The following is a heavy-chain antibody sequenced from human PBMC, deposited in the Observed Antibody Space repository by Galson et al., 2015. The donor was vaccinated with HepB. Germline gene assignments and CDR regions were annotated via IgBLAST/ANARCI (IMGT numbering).Heavy chain of an antibody. CDR2: INAGNGNT. CDR3: ARTYYYADGAFDI. D-gene: IGHD3-10*01. Sequence: SVKVSCKASGYTFTSYAVHWVRQAPGQRLEWMGWINAGNGNTKYSQKFQGRVTITRDTSASTAYMELSSLRSEDTAVYYCARTYYYADGAFDIWGQGTMVTVSS. V-gene: IGHV1-3*01. CDR1: GYTFTSYA. J-gene: IGHJ3*02.